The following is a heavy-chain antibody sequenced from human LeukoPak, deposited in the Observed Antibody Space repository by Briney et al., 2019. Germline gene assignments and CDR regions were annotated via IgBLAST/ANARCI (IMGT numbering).Heavy chain of an antibody. CDR2: INSDGTAT. CDR1: GFTFSSYG. Sequence: PGGSLRLSCAASGFTFSSYGMSWVRQAPGKGLEWVSRINSDGTATMYADSVKGRFTISRDNAKNTLYLQMNSLRDEDTAVYYCARRVDATRWFDPWGQGTLVTVSS. J-gene: IGHJ5*02. V-gene: IGHV3-74*03. D-gene: IGHD2-15*01. CDR3: ARRVDATRWFDP.